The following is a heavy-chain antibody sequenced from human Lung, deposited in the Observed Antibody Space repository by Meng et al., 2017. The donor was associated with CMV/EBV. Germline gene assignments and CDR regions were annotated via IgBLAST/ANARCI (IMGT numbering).Heavy chain of an antibody. CDR1: GFTFSSYA. Sequence: GESLKISCAASGFTFSSYAMHWVRQAPGKGLEWVAVISYDGSNKYYADSVKGRFTISRDNSKNTLYLKMNSLRVEDTAVYYCTRGGGAISIFGVARIVGGMDVWGQGTTVTVSS. D-gene: IGHD3-3*01. V-gene: IGHV3-30*04. CDR2: ISYDGSNK. J-gene: IGHJ6*02. CDR3: TRGGGAISIFGVARIVGGMDV.